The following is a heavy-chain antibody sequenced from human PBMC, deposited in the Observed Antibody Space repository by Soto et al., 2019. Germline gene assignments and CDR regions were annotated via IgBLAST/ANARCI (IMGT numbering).Heavy chain of an antibody. Sequence: ASVKVSCKASGGTFSSYTISWVRQAPGQGLEWMGRIIPILGIANYAQKFQGRVTITADKSTSTAYMELSSLRSEDTAVYYCARGPANVYYYYYMDVWGKGTTVTVSS. CDR2: IIPILGIA. J-gene: IGHJ6*03. CDR3: ARGPANVYYYYYMDV. V-gene: IGHV1-69*02. D-gene: IGHD2-15*01. CDR1: GGTFSSYT.